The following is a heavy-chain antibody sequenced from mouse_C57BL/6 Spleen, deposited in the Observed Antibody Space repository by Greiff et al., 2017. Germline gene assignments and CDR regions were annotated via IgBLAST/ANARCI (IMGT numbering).Heavy chain of an antibody. CDR1: GFSFNTYA. J-gene: IGHJ2*01. V-gene: IGHV10-1*01. CDR3: VRNPLLREGYFDY. Sequence: EVKLMESGGGLVQPKGSLKLSCAASGFSFNTYAMNWVRQAPGKGLEWVARIRSKSNNYATYYADSVKDRFTISRDDSESMLYLQMNNLKTEDTAMYYCVRNPLLREGYFDYWGQGTTLTVSS. D-gene: IGHD1-2*01. CDR2: IRSKSNNYAT.